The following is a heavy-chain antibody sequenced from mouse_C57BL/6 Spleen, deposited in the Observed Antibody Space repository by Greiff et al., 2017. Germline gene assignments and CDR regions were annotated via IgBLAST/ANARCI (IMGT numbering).Heavy chain of an antibody. D-gene: IGHD2-1*01. CDR3: APCGNYFYYAMDY. CDR2: IHPNSGST. Sequence: VQLQQSGAELVKPGASVKLSCKASGYTFTSYWMHWVKQRPGQGLEWIGMIHPNSGSTNYNEKFKSKATLTVDKSSSTAYMQLSSLTSEDSAVYYCAPCGNYFYYAMDYWGQGTSVTVSS. CDR1: GYTFTSYW. V-gene: IGHV1-64*01. J-gene: IGHJ4*01.